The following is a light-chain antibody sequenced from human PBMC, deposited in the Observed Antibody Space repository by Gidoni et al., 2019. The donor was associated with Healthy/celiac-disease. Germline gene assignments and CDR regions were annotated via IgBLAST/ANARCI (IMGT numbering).Light chain of an antibody. CDR1: QSISVW. CDR3: LQADSFPLT. Sequence: DIQMTQSPSSVSVSGGDSVTISCRASQSISVWLAWYQQRPGNASNLLIYSASILHRGVPSSCSGAGSGKHFTLTITSLQPEDVGTYFCLQADSFPLTFGQGTRLEI. V-gene: IGKV1-12*01. J-gene: IGKJ5*01. CDR2: SAS.